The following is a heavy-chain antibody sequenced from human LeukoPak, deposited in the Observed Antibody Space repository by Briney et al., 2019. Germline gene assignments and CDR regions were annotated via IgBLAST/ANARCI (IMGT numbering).Heavy chain of an antibody. CDR3: ARDYSNYGGYFDY. Sequence: SVKVSCKASGGTFSSYAISWVRQAPGQGLEWMGRIIPIFGTANYAQKFQGRVTITTDESTSTAYMELSSLRSEDTAVYYCARDYSNYGGYFDYWGQGTLVTVSS. J-gene: IGHJ4*02. CDR2: IIPIFGTA. V-gene: IGHV1-69*05. CDR1: GGTFSSYA. D-gene: IGHD4-11*01.